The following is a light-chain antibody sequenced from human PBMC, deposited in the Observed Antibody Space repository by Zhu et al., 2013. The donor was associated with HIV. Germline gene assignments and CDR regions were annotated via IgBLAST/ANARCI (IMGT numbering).Light chain of an antibody. V-gene: IGKV3-20*01. CDR3: QQYGSSLYS. CDR1: QSVSSN. CDR2: GAS. J-gene: IGKJ2*03. Sequence: EIVLTQSPATLSVSPGERVTLSCRASQSVSSNLAWYQQKPGQAPRLLIYGASSRATGIPDRFSGSGSGTDFTLTISRLEPEDFAVYYCQQYGSSLYSFGQGTKLEIK.